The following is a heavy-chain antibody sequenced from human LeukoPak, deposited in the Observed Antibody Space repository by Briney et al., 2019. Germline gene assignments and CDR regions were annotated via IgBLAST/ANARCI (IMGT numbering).Heavy chain of an antibody. CDR1: GFTFSSYA. V-gene: IGHV3-30*04. J-gene: IGHJ6*02. CDR3: ARDHYSIYYYYGMDV. CDR2: ISYDGSNK. Sequence: GGSLRLSCAASGFTFSSYAMHWVRQAPGKGLEWVAVISYDGSNKYYADSVKGRFTISRDNSKNTLYLQMNSLRAEDTAVYYCARDHYSIYYYYGMDVWGQGTTVTVS. D-gene: IGHD2-15*01.